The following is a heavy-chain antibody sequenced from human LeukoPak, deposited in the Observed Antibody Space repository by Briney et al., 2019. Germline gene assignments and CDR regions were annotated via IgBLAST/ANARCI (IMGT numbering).Heavy chain of an antibody. CDR3: ARPAVAGKGWFDP. J-gene: IGHJ5*02. Sequence: SETLSLTCTVSGGSISSYYWSWIRQPPGKGLEWIGYIYTSGSTNYNPSLKSRVTISVDTSKNQFSLKLSSVTAADTAVYYCARPAVAGKGWFDPWGQGTQVTVSS. D-gene: IGHD6-19*01. CDR1: GGSISSYY. CDR2: IYTSGST. V-gene: IGHV4-4*09.